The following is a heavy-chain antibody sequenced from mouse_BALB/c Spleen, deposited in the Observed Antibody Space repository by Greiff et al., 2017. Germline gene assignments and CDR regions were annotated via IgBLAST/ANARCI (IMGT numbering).Heavy chain of an antibody. CDR2: INPSNGRT. D-gene: IGHD3-3*01. J-gene: IGHJ2*01. CDR1: GYTFTSYW. CDR3: ARGGTWSY. V-gene: IGHV1S81*02. Sequence: VKLQQPGAELVKPGASVKLSCKASGYTFTSYWMHWVKQRPGQGLEWIGEINPSNGRTNYNEKFKSKATLTVDKSSSTAYMQLSSLTSEDSAVYYCARGGTWSYWGQGTTLTVSS.